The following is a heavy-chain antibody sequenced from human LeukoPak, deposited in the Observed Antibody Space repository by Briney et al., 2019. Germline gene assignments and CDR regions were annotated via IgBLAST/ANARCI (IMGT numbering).Heavy chain of an antibody. V-gene: IGHV3-30-3*01. CDR1: GFTFSSYA. J-gene: IGHJ5*02. CDR3: ARTMLRYFDWLAPFDP. Sequence: PGGSLRLSCAASGFTFSSYAMHWVRQAPGKGLEWVAVISYDGSNKYYADSVKGRFTIPRDNSKNTLYLQMNSLRAEDTAVYYCARTMLRYFDWLAPFDPWGQGTLVTVSS. CDR2: ISYDGSNK. D-gene: IGHD3-9*01.